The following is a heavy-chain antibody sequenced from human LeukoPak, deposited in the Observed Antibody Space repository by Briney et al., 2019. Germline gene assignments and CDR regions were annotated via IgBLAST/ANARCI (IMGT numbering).Heavy chain of an antibody. V-gene: IGHV3-9*01. CDR3: AKDQIAAAGPPDAFDI. CDR2: ISWNSGSI. D-gene: IGHD6-13*01. Sequence: GGSLRLSCAASGFTFDDYAMHWVRHAPGKGLEWVSGISWNSGSIVYADSVKGRFTISRDNAKNSLYLQMNSLRAEDTALYYCAKDQIAAAGPPDAFDIWGQGTMVTVSS. J-gene: IGHJ3*02. CDR1: GFTFDDYA.